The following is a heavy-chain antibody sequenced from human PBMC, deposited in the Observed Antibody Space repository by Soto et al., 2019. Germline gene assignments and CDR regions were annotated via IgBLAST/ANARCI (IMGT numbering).Heavy chain of an antibody. CDR1: GGTFSSYA. CDR3: ARGLASRYDFWSGYQDHYYYYGMDV. Sequence: ASVKVSCKASGGTFSSYAISWVRQAPGQGLEWMGGIIPIFGTANYAQKFQGRVTITADKSTSTAYMELSSLRSEDTAVYYCARGLASRYDFWSGYQDHYYYYGMDVWGQGTTVTVSS. J-gene: IGHJ6*02. V-gene: IGHV1-69*06. CDR2: IIPIFGTA. D-gene: IGHD3-3*01.